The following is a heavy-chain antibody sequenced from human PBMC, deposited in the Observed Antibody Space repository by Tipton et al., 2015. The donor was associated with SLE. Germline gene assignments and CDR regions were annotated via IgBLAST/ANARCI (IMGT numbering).Heavy chain of an antibody. D-gene: IGHD3-9*01. CDR2: ITGSGGST. V-gene: IGHV3-23*01. J-gene: IGHJ4*02. CDR1: GFTFSSYA. CDR3: VKDYDFLTGDVY. Sequence: SLRLSCAGSGFTFSSYAMTWVRQAPGKGLEWVSAITGSGGSTYYPDSVKGRFTISRDNSKNTLYLQMNSLRAEDTAVYYCVKDYDFLTGDVYWGQGTLVTVSS.